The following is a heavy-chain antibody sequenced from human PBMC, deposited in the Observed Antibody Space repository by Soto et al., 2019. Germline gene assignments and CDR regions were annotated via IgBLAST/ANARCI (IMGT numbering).Heavy chain of an antibody. CDR1: GGTFSSYA. V-gene: IGHV1-69*01. D-gene: IGHD4-17*01. Sequence: QVQLVQSGAEVKKPGSSVKVSCKASGGTFSSYAITWVRQAPGQGLEWMGGIIPIFGTANYAQKFQGRVTITEDESTSTAYMELSSLRSEDTAVYYCARGPDYGDYATYFDYWGQGTLVTVSS. CDR2: IIPIFGTA. J-gene: IGHJ4*02. CDR3: ARGPDYGDYATYFDY.